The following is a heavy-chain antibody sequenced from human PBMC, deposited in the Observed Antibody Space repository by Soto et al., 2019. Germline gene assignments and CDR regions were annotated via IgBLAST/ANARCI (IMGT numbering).Heavy chain of an antibody. V-gene: IGHV3-21*01. D-gene: IGHD1-7*01. CDR2: ISSSSSYI. CDR3: ARVFNWNYVYYYYGMDV. CDR1: GFTFSSYS. J-gene: IGHJ6*02. Sequence: GGSLRLSCAASGFTFSSYSMNWVRQAPGKGLEWVSSISSSSSYIYYADSVKGRFTISRDNAKNSLYLQMNSLRAEDTAVYYCARVFNWNYVYYYYGMDVWGQGTTVTVSS.